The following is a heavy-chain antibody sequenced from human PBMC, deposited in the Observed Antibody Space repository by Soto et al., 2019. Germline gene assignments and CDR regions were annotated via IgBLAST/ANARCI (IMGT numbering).Heavy chain of an antibody. V-gene: IGHV3-30-3*01. CDR3: AREEFEAGRGHFGY. Sequence: QVQVVESGGGVVQPGGSLRLSCAASGFTFSTSAMHWVRQAPGKGLEWMAMISYGGNNKYYADSVKGRFTISRDISESTPYLQMNSLRTEDTAVYYCAREEFEAGRGHFGYWGQGTLVSVSS. CDR2: ISYGGNNK. J-gene: IGHJ4*02. D-gene: IGHD6-13*01. CDR1: GFTFSTSA.